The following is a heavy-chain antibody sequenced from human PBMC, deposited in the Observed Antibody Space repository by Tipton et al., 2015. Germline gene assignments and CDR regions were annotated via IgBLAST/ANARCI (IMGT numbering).Heavy chain of an antibody. CDR1: GGPLRGYY. Sequence: TLSLTCAVYGGPLRGYYWSWIRQPPGKGLEWIGEIYHDGGTDCNPSLKSRVTISVDTSKNQFSLKLTSVNAADTAVYYCARGGNNWFDPWGQGTLVTVSS. V-gene: IGHV4-34*01. J-gene: IGHJ5*02. CDR2: IYHDGGT. CDR3: ARGGNNWFDP.